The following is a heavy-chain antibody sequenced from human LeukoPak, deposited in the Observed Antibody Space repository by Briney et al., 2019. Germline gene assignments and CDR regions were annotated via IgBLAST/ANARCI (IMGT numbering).Heavy chain of an antibody. D-gene: IGHD3-10*01. Sequence: PSETLSPTCTVSGGSIISSPYYWGWIRQPPGKGLEWIGSLYSSGSTYYNPSLKSRVTISVDTSKSQFSLKLSSVTAADTAVYYCARSGGSGSKLVDYWGQGTLVTVSS. CDR3: ARSGGSGSKLVDY. CDR2: LYSSGST. CDR1: GGSIISSPYY. J-gene: IGHJ4*02. V-gene: IGHV4-39*01.